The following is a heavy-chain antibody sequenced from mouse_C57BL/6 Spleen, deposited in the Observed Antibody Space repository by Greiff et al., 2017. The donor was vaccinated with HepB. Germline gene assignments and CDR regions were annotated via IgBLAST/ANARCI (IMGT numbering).Heavy chain of an antibody. CDR3: ARRSVRSYAMDY. D-gene: IGHD2-12*01. Sequence: EVMLVESEGGLVQPGSSMKLSCTASGFTFSDYYMAWVRQVPEKGLEWVANINYDGSSTYYLDSLKSRFIISRDNAKNILYLQMSSLKSEDTATYYCARRSVRSYAMDYWGQGTSVTVSS. CDR2: INYDGSST. J-gene: IGHJ4*01. V-gene: IGHV5-16*01. CDR1: GFTFSDYY.